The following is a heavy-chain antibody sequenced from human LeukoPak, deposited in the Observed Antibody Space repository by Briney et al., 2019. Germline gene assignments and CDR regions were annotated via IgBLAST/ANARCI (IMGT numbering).Heavy chain of an antibody. V-gene: IGHV4-31*02. Sequence: LRLSCTASGFTFRDYTINWIRQHPGKGLEWIGYIYYSGSTYYNPSLKSRVTISVDTSKNQFSLKLSSVTAADTAVYYCARDRAAPSEDYYYGMDVWGQGTTVTVSS. CDR2: IYYSGST. J-gene: IGHJ6*02. CDR3: ARDRAAPSEDYYYGMDV. D-gene: IGHD6-13*01. CDR1: GFTFRDYT.